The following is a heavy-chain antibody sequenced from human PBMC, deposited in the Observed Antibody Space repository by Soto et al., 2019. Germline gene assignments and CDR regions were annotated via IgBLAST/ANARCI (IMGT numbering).Heavy chain of an antibody. CDR2: IIPIFGTA. V-gene: IGHV1-69*13. D-gene: IGHD3-22*01. CDR1: GGTFSSYA. J-gene: IGHJ6*02. Sequence: SVKVSCKASGGTFSSYAISWVRQAPGQGLEWMGGIIPIFGTANYAQKFQGRVTITADESTSTAYMELSSLRPEDPAVYYCASPYDSSGDPTSPYYDGMDFWGQGTTVTVSS. CDR3: ASPYDSSGDPTSPYYDGMDF.